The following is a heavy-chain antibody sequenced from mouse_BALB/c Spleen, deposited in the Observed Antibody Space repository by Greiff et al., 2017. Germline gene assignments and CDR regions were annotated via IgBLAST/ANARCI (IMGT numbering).Heavy chain of an antibody. CDR3: ARDYDSGAMDY. J-gene: IGHJ4*01. CDR2: IWAGGST. CDR1: GFSLTSYG. Sequence: VQGVESGPGLVAPSQSLSITCTVSGFSLTSYGVHWVRQPPGKGLEWLGVIWAGGSTNYNSALMSRLSISKDNSKSQVFLKMNSLQTDDTAMYYCARDYDSGAMDYWGQGTSVTVSS. V-gene: IGHV2-9*02. D-gene: IGHD2-4*01.